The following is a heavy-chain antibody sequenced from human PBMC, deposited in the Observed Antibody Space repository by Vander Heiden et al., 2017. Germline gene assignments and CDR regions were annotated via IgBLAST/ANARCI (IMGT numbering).Heavy chain of an antibody. CDR2: IWYDGSNE. D-gene: IGHD4-17*01. V-gene: IGHV3-33*01. J-gene: IGHJ4*02. CDR1: GFTFSSYP. Sequence: QVQLVESGGGVVQPGRSLRLSCAASGFTFSSYPMHWFRQAPGKGVEWVALIWYDGSNEYYADSVRGRFTISRDNSNNTLHLQMTSLRDEDTAVYYCARDSRPYYGDYPDYWGQGTLVTISS. CDR3: ARDSRPYYGDYPDY.